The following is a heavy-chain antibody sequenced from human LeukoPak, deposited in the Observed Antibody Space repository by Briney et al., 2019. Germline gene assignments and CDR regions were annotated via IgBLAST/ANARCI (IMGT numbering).Heavy chain of an antibody. Sequence: PSETLSLTCTVSGGSISSSSYYWGWIRQPPGKGLEWIGSIYYSGSTYYNPSLKSRVTIYVDTSKNQFSLKLSSVTAAGTAVYYCARSAAAGTWVDYWGQGTLVTVSS. J-gene: IGHJ4*02. CDR2: IYYSGST. V-gene: IGHV4-39*01. D-gene: IGHD6-13*01. CDR1: GGSISSSSYY. CDR3: ARSAAAGTWVDY.